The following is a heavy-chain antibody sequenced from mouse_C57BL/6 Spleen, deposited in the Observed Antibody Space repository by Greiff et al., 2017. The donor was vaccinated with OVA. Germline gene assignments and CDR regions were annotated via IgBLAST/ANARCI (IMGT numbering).Heavy chain of an antibody. Sequence: VQLQQPGPELVKPGASVKISCKASGYSFTGYYMNWVKQSPEKSLEWIGEINPSTGGTTYNQKFKAKATLTVDKSSSTAYMQLKSLTSEDSAVYYCARSGYGYDGGYAMDYWGQGTSVTVSS. CDR3: ARSGYGYDGGYAMDY. CDR2: INPSTGGT. D-gene: IGHD2-2*01. V-gene: IGHV1-42*01. CDR1: GYSFTGYY. J-gene: IGHJ4*01.